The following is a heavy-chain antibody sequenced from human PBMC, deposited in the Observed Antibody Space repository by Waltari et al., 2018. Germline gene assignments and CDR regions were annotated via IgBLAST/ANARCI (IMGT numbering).Heavy chain of an antibody. CDR2: IYYSGRT. CDR1: GGSISSYY. Sequence: QVQLQASGPGLVKPSETLSLTCTVSGGSISSYYWSWIRQPPGKGLEWIGYIYYSGRTNYNPSLKSRVTISVDTSKNQFSLKLSSVTAADTAVYYCARDPGGYCSSTSCRTDAFDIWGQGTMVTVSS. CDR3: ARDPGGYCSSTSCRTDAFDI. D-gene: IGHD2-2*01. J-gene: IGHJ3*02. V-gene: IGHV4-59*01.